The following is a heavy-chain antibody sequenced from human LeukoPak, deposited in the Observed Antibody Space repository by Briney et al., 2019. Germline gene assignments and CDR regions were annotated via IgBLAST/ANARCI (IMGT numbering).Heavy chain of an antibody. V-gene: IGHV4-59*08. CDR2: IYYSGST. D-gene: IGHD3-3*01. CDR3: ARHGTIFGVVTQFDP. Sequence: SETLSLTCTVSGGSLSSYYWSWIRQPPGKGLEWIGYIYYSGSTNYNPSLKSRVTISVDTSKNQFSLKLSSVTAADTAVYYCARHGTIFGVVTQFDPWGQGTLVTVSS. CDR1: GGSLSSYY. J-gene: IGHJ5*02.